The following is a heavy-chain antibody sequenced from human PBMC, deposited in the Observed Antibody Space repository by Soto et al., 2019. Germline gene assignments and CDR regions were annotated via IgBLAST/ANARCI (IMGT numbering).Heavy chain of an antibody. V-gene: IGHV3-23*01. CDR1: GFTFSSYA. CDR3: AKATPPLGNLPAARYYYYGMDV. J-gene: IGHJ6*02. D-gene: IGHD6-6*01. Sequence: GGSLRLSCAASGFTFSSYAMSWVRQAPGKGLEWVSAISGSGGSTYYADSVKGRFTISRDNSKNTLYLQMNSLRAEDTAVYYCAKATPPLGNLPAARYYYYGMDVWGQGTTVTVSS. CDR2: ISGSGGST.